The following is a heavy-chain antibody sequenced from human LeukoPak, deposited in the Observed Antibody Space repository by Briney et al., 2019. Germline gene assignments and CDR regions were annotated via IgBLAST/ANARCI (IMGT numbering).Heavy chain of an antibody. CDR3: ARVYYDSSGYYYGADY. D-gene: IGHD3-22*01. Sequence: GGSLRLSCAASGFTFSSYAMHWVRQAPGKGLEWVAVISYDGSNKYYADSVKGRFTISRDKSKNTLYLQMNSLRAEDTAVYYCARVYYDSSGYYYGADYWGQGTLVTVSS. J-gene: IGHJ4*02. CDR1: GFTFSSYA. CDR2: ISYDGSNK. V-gene: IGHV3-30-3*01.